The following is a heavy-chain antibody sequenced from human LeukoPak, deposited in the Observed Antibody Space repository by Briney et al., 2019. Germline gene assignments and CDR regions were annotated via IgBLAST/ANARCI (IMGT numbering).Heavy chain of an antibody. Sequence: GGSLRLFCAASGFTVSSNYMSWVRQAPGKGLEWVAVISYDGSNKYYADSVKGRFTISRDNSKNTLYLQMNSLRAEDTAVYYCARDSRYGYSNDYWGQGTLVTVSS. J-gene: IGHJ4*02. CDR2: ISYDGSNK. CDR3: ARDSRYGYSNDY. D-gene: IGHD5-18*01. V-gene: IGHV3-30-3*01. CDR1: GFTVSSNY.